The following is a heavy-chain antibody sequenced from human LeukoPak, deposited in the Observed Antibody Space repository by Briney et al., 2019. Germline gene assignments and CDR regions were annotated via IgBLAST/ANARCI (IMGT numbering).Heavy chain of an antibody. J-gene: IGHJ4*02. V-gene: IGHV1-69*13. CDR3: ARAGLGYSSSWYLGRD. D-gene: IGHD6-13*01. CDR2: IIPIFGTA. Sequence: AASVTVSCTASGGTFSSYAISWVRQAPGQGLEWMGGIIPIFGTANYAQKFQGRVTITADESTSTAYMELSSLRSEDTAVYYCARAGLGYSSSWYLGRDWGQGTLVTVSS. CDR1: GGTFSSYA.